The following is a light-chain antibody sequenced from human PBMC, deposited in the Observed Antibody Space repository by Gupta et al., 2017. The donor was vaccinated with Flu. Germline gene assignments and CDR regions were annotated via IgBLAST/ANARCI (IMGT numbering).Light chain of an antibody. CDR2: DKD. V-gene: IGLV3-19*01. J-gene: IGLJ1*01. Sequence: VRIRCQGDSLRTFNPSWYQQGPGQAPVLVIYDKDNHRFSGSSSGATASLTITGAQAADEAVYHCSSWDTSGTNHYVFGTGTKVTVL. CDR1: SLRTFN. CDR3: SSWDTSGTNHYV.